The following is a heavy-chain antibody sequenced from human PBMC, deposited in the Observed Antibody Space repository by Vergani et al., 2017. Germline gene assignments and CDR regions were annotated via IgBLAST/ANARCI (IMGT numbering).Heavy chain of an antibody. Sequence: SLRLSCAASGFLFLPSSLIFFLPSPFPWLEWVSPLLCRFWRTYYADSVKGRFTISRDKSKNTLYLQMNSLRAEDTAVYYCAKDGKPAAAALAHYWGQGTLVTVSS. J-gene: IGHJ4*02. CDR1: GFLFLPSS. V-gene: IGHV3-23*01. D-gene: IGHD6-13*01. CDR3: AKDGKPAAAALAHY. CDR2: LLCRFWRT.